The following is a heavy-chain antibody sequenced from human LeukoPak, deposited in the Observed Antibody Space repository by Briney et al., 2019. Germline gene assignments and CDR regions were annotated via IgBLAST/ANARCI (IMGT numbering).Heavy chain of an antibody. Sequence: GGSLRLSCAASGFTVSSNYMSWVRQAPGKGLEWVSVIYSGGSTYCADSVKGRFTISRDNSKNTLYLQMNSLRAEDTAVYYCARASLYDILTGYYTPYYFDYWGQGTLVTVSS. J-gene: IGHJ4*02. CDR3: ARASLYDILTGYYTPYYFDY. CDR2: IYSGGST. D-gene: IGHD3-9*01. CDR1: GFTVSSNY. V-gene: IGHV3-53*01.